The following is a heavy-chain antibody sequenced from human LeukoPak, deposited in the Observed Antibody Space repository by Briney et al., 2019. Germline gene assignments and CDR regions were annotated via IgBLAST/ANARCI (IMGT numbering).Heavy chain of an antibody. V-gene: IGHV4-38-2*02. CDR1: GYSISSGYY. Sequence: SETLSLTCTVSGYSISSGYYWGWIRQPPGKGLEWIGSIYHSGSTYYNPSLKSRVTISVDTSKNQFSLKLSSVTTADTAVYYCARVKDPGGYYYYYYMDVWGKGTTVTVSS. CDR3: ARVKDPGGYYYYYYMDV. CDR2: IYHSGST. D-gene: IGHD3-16*01. J-gene: IGHJ6*03.